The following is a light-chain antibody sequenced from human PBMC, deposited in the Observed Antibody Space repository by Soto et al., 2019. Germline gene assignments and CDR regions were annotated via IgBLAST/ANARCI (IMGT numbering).Light chain of an antibody. V-gene: IGKV3-15*01. CDR2: GAS. J-gene: IGKJ2*01. CDR1: QSISSE. CDR3: QQGHNWPLT. Sequence: EIVMTQSPAXLSVSPGESATLSCRASQSISSELAWYQQKPGQPPRLLIYGASTRATGVPARFTGSGSGSDFTLTISGLQSEDFAVYYCQQGHNWPLTFGQGTRLEI.